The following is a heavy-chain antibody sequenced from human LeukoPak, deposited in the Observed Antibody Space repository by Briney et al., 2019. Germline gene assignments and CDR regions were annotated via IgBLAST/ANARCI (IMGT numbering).Heavy chain of an antibody. Sequence: SETLSLTCTVSGGSISSSSYYWGWIRQPPGKGLEWIGSIYYSGSTYYNPSLKSRFTISVDTSKNQFSLKLSSVTAADTAVYYCARPMGIFGVVPGPFDYWGQGTLVTVSS. CDR2: IYYSGST. CDR3: ARPMGIFGVVPGPFDY. V-gene: IGHV4-39*01. CDR1: GGSISSSSYY. D-gene: IGHD3-3*01. J-gene: IGHJ4*02.